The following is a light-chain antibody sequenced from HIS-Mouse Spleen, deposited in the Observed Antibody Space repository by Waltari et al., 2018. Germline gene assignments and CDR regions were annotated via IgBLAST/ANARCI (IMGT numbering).Light chain of an antibody. V-gene: IGLV2-11*01. CDR1: SSDVGGYNY. CDR2: DVS. Sequence: QSALTQPRSVSGSPGQSVTISCTGTSSDVGGYNYVSWYPQHPGKAPKLMIYDVSKRPSGVPDRFSGSKSGNTASLTISGLQAEDEADYYCCSYAGSYPVVFGGGTKLTVL. J-gene: IGLJ2*01. CDR3: CSYAGSYPVV.